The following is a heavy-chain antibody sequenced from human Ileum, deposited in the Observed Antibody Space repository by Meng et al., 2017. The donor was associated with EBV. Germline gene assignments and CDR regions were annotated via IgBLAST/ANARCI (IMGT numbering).Heavy chain of an antibody. D-gene: IGHD3-3*01. J-gene: IGHJ4*02. CDR3: RNAFCSAAAGCSDY. CDR2: INESGST. CDR1: GGSFRGNY. V-gene: IGHV4-34*01. Sequence: LPQKWGAGLFNSSETLSITCADYGGSFRGNYWSWIRQSPGKRLEWIGEINESGSTNYNPSLKSRVTILMDTSKNQFSLKLRSVTAADAAVYYCRNAFCSAAAGCSDYWGQGTLVTVSS.